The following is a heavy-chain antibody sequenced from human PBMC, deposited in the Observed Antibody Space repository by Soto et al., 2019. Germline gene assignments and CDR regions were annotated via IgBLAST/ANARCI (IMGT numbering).Heavy chain of an antibody. CDR3: ARTKGIYSGANWFDP. V-gene: IGHV4-4*07. J-gene: IGHJ5*02. D-gene: IGHD1-26*01. CDR2: IYTSGST. Sequence: PSETLSLTCMVSGGSLSSYYWSWIRQPAGKGLEWIGRIYTSGSTNYNPSLKSRVTMSVDTSKNRFSLKLSSVTAADTAMYYCARTKGIYSGANWFDPWGQGTLVTVSS. CDR1: GGSLSSYY.